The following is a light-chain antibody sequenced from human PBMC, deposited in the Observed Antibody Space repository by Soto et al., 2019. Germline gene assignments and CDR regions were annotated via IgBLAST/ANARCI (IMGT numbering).Light chain of an antibody. J-gene: IGLJ2*01. Sequence: QSVLTQPASVSGSPGQSITISCTGTSSDVGSYNLVSWYQQHPGKAPKLMIYEGSKRPSGVSNRFAGSKSGNTASRTISGLQAEDEADYYCCSYAGSSTFGVVFGGGTKLTVL. CDR1: SSDVGSYNL. CDR3: CSYAGSSTFGVV. V-gene: IGLV2-23*03. CDR2: EGS.